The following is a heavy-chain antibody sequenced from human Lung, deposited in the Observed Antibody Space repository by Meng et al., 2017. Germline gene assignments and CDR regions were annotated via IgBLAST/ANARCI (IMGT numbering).Heavy chain of an antibody. CDR1: GDSITRTQW. V-gene: IGHV4-4*02. CDR3: ARETLRELGLFHY. J-gene: IGHJ4*02. D-gene: IGHD1-7*01. Sequence: VQRQESRPRLIQPSWTLFIACAVSGDSITRTQWWSWLRQTPGKGLEWIGEISHSGSTVYRPSLQGRVSISLDKSNNEFSLKLTSVTAADTAVYYCARETLRELGLFHYWGQGILVTVSS. CDR2: ISHSGST.